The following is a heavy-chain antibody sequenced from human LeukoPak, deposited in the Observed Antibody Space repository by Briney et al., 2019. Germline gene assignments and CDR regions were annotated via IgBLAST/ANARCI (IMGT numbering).Heavy chain of an antibody. CDR1: GGSISSYY. CDR2: IYYSGST. Sequence: PSETLSLTCTVSGGSISSYYWSWIRQPPGKGLEWIGYIYYSGSTNYNPSLKSRVTISVDTSKNQFSLKLSSVTAADTAVYYCARDGRELWAFDIWGQGTMVTVPS. V-gene: IGHV4-59*01. CDR3: ARDGRELWAFDI. J-gene: IGHJ3*02. D-gene: IGHD1-26*01.